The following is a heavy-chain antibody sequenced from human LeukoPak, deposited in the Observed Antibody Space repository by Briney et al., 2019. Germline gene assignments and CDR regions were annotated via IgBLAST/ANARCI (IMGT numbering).Heavy chain of an antibody. Sequence: GGSLRLSCAASGFTFSEYYMSWIRQAPGKGLEWVSYISSRTTSHTKYADSVKGLFTISRDNAKNSLYLQKNSLRAEVTAVYYCARVKGDYCVDYWGQGTVVTVPS. CDR3: ARVKGDYCVDY. CDR1: GFTFSEYY. J-gene: IGHJ4*02. CDR2: ISSRTTSHT. D-gene: IGHD4-17*01. V-gene: IGHV3-11*06.